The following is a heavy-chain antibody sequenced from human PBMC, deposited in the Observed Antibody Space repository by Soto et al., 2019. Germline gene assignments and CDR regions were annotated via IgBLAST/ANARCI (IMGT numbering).Heavy chain of an antibody. V-gene: IGHV4-4*02. J-gene: IGHJ4*02. CDR1: GGSISSSNW. CDR3: ARGYSGYDYDFDY. Sequence: SETLSLTCAVSGGSISSSNWWSWVRQPPGKGLEWIGEIYHSGSTNYNPSLKSRVTISVDKSKNQFSLKLSSVTAADTAVYYCARGYSGYDYDFDYWGQGTLVTVSS. CDR2: IYHSGST. D-gene: IGHD5-12*01.